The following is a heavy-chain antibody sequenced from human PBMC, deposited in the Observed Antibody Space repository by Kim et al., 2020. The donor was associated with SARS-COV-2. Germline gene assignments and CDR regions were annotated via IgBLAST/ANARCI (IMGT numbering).Heavy chain of an antibody. CDR2: IKSKTDGGTT. D-gene: IGHD3-9*01. J-gene: IGHJ6*02. Sequence: GGSLRLSCAASGFTFSNAWMSWVRQAPGKGLEWVGRIKSKTDGGTTDYAAPVKGRFTISRDDSKNTLYLQMNSLKTEDTAVYYCTTDMWGGYDILTGYWDPYYYYGMDVWGQGTTVTVSS. CDR3: TTDMWGGYDILTGYWDPYYYYGMDV. CDR1: GFTFSNAW. V-gene: IGHV3-15*01.